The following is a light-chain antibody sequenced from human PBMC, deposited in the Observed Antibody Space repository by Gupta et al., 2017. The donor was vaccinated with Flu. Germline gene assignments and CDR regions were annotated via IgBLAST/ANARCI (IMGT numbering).Light chain of an antibody. V-gene: IGKV1-39*01. J-gene: IGKJ1*01. Sequence: PSSLSAFVGDTVTMTCRASQTIVIYLNWYQQKPGKAPKLLIYAASSLQSGVPSRFNGSGSGADFTLSISSLQAEDFATYYCLQSPSPPWTFGQGTKVEIK. CDR2: AAS. CDR1: QTIVIY. CDR3: LQSPSPPWT.